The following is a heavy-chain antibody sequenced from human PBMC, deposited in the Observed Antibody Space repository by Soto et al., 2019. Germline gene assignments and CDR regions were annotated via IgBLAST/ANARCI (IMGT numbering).Heavy chain of an antibody. J-gene: IGHJ5*01. V-gene: IGHV1-18*04. CDR1: GYTFRNYA. Sequence: QVHLVQSGAEVKEPGASVKVSCKASGYTFRNYAITWVRQAPGQGLAWMGWINTYKGDTNYAHKFQGRVTMTTDTSTSTAYRELRSLRSDDTAIYYCARDAAFWSGRNLNGFDSWGQGTLVTVSS. CDR3: ARDAAFWSGRNLNGFDS. CDR2: INTYKGDT. D-gene: IGHD3-3*01.